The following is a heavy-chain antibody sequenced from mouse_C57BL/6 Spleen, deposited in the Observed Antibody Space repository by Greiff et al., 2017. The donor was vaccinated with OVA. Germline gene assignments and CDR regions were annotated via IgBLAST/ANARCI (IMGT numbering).Heavy chain of an antibody. D-gene: IGHD2-3*01. J-gene: IGHJ4*01. Sequence: QVQLQQSGAELVRPGTSVKVSCKASGYAFTNYLIEWVKQRPGQGLEWIGVINPGSGGTNYNEKFKGKATLTADKSSSTAYMQLSSLTSEDSAVYFCAREGSIYDGYHGYAMDYWGQGTSVTVSS. V-gene: IGHV1-54*01. CDR2: INPGSGGT. CDR3: AREGSIYDGYHGYAMDY. CDR1: GYAFTNYL.